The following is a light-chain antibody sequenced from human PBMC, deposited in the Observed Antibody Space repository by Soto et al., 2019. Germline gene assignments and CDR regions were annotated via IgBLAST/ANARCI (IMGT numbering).Light chain of an antibody. V-gene: IGKV1-5*01. CDR3: QQYNTSFLT. CDR2: DAS. CDR1: QSIINW. Sequence: DIQMTQSPSTLSASVGDRVTITCRASQSIINWLAWYQQKPGKAPKLLIYDASSVESGVPSRFSGSGSGTEVALAISSLQPDDFATYYCQQYNTSFLTFGGGTNVEIK. J-gene: IGKJ4*01.